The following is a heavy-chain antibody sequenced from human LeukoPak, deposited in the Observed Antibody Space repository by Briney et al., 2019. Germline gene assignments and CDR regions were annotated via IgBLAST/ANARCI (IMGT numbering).Heavy chain of an antibody. CDR3: SRSLDY. CDR2: IKQDGSEI. V-gene: IGHV3-7*01. J-gene: IGHJ4*02. Sequence: GGSLRLSCAASGFTFSNYWMDWVRQAPGKGLEWVANIKQDGSEIYYVDSVKGRFTISRDNAKNSLYLQMNSLRAEDTAVCCCSRSLDYWGQGTLVTVSS. CDR1: GFTFSNYW.